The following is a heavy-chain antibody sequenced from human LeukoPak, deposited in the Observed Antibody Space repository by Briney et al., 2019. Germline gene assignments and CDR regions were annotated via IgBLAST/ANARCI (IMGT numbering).Heavy chain of an antibody. CDR2: INHSGST. Sequence: PSETLSLTCAVYGVSFSDSYWSWIRQPPGKGLEWVGEINHSGSTNYNPSLKSRVTISVDTSKNQFSLKLSSVTAADTAVYYCARGSGSYYYWGQGTLVTVSS. D-gene: IGHD1-26*01. CDR3: ARGSGSYYY. J-gene: IGHJ4*02. V-gene: IGHV4-34*01. CDR1: GVSFSDSY.